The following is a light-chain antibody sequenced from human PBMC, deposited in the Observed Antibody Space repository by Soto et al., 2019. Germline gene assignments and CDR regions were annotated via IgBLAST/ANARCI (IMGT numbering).Light chain of an antibody. CDR1: QSVSSH. CDR3: QQYGSSIT. Sequence: EIRMTQSPATLSVSPGDNATLSCRASQSVSSHVVWYQQKPGQAPRLLISGASSRATGIPDRFSGSGSGTDFTLTISRLEPEDFAVYYCQQYGSSITFGLGTRLEIK. J-gene: IGKJ5*01. V-gene: IGKV3-20*01. CDR2: GAS.